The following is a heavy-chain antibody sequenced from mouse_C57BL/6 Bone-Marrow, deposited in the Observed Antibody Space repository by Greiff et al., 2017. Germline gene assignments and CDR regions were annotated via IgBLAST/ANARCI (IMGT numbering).Heavy chain of an antibody. Sequence: EVHLVESGEGLVKPGGSLKLSCAASGFTFSSSAMSWVRQTPEKRLEWVAYISSGGDYIYYADTVKGRFPISRDNARNTLYLQMSSLNSEDTAMYYCTRIYYDYDAWYFDVWGTGTTVTVSS. V-gene: IGHV5-9-1*02. CDR3: TRIYYDYDAWYFDV. CDR1: GFTFSSSA. D-gene: IGHD2-4*01. J-gene: IGHJ1*03. CDR2: ISSGGDYI.